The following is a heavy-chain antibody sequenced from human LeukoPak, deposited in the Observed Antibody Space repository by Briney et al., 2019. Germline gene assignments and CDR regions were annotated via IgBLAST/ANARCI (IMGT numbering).Heavy chain of an antibody. CDR2: ISGSGGST. CDR1: GFTFSTNA. Sequence: GGSLSLSCAASGFTFSTNAMSWVRQAPGKGLEWVSAISGSGGSTYYADSVKGRFTISRDNSKSTLYLQMNSLRAEDTAVYYCAKTSQYAYYFDYWGQGTLVTVSS. J-gene: IGHJ4*02. V-gene: IGHV3-23*01. CDR3: AKTSQYAYYFDY.